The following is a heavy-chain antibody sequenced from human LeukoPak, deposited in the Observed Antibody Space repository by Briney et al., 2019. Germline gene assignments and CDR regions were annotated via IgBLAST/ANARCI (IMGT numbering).Heavy chain of an antibody. V-gene: IGHV3-30*04. J-gene: IGHJ6*03. CDR1: GFTFSSYA. D-gene: IGHD6-6*01. CDR2: ISYDGSNK. CDR3: ARYRGGSSSSTTTTYYYYMDV. Sequence: HSGRSLRLSCAASGFTFSSYAMHWVRQAPGKVLEWVAVISYDGSNKYYADSVKGRFTISRDNSKNTLYLQMNSLRAEDTAVYYCARYRGGSSSSTTTTYYYYMDVWGKGTTVTVSS.